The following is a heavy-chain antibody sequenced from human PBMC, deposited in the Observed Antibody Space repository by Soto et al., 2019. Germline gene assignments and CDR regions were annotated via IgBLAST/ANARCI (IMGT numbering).Heavy chain of an antibody. J-gene: IGHJ6*02. Sequence: ASVKVSCKASGYTFTSYYMHWVRQAPGQGLEWMGIINPSGGSTSYAQKFQGRVTMTRDTSTSTVYMELSSLRSEDTAVYYCARESDSSGDYYYYGMDVWGQGTTVTVAS. CDR2: INPSGGST. CDR1: GYTFTSYY. CDR3: ARESDSSGDYYYYGMDV. V-gene: IGHV1-46*01. D-gene: IGHD3-22*01.